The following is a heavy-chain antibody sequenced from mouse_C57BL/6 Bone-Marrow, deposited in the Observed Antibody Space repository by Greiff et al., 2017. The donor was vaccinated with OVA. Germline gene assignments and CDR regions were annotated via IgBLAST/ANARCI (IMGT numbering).Heavy chain of an antibody. CDR2: ISYDGSN. Sequence: EVKLLESGPGLVKPSQSLSLTCSVTGYSITSGYYWNWIRQFPGNKLEWMGYISYDGSNNYNPSLKNRISITRDTSKNQFFLKLNSVTTEDTATYYCARDKDSYYGTHYYAMDYWGQGTSVTVSS. CDR1: GYSITSGYY. D-gene: IGHD1-1*01. V-gene: IGHV3-6*01. CDR3: ARDKDSYYGTHYYAMDY. J-gene: IGHJ4*01.